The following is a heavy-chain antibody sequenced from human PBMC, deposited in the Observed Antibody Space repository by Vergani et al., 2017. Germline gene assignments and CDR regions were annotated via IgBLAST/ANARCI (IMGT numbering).Heavy chain of an antibody. V-gene: IGHV3-23*01. J-gene: IGHJ4*02. CDR2: ISSDGGST. CDR3: AREGYCTNGVCFTLFDV. CDR1: GFTFSTYA. D-gene: IGHD2-8*01. Sequence: EVQLLESGGGLVQPGGSLRLSCAASGFTFSTYAMTWVRQAPGKGLEWVSTISSDGGSTYYADSVKGRFTISRDNSKNTLSLQMNSLTAADTAVYYCAREGYCTNGVCFTLFDVWGQGALVTVSS.